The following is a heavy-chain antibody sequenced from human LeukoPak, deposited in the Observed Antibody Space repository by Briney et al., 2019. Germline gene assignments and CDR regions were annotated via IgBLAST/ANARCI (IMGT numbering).Heavy chain of an antibody. CDR3: ARGAERGYSYGAFDY. Sequence: PGGSLRLSCAASGFTFSSYSMNWVRQAPGKGLEWVANIKQDGSEKYYVDSVKGRFTISRDNSKNTLYLQMNSLRAEDTAVYYCARGAERGYSYGAFDYWGQGTLVTVSS. CDR1: GFTFSSYS. V-gene: IGHV3-7*01. CDR2: IKQDGSEK. D-gene: IGHD5-18*01. J-gene: IGHJ4*02.